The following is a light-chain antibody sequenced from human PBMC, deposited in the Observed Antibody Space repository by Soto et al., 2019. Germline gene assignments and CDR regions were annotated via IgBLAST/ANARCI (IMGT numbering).Light chain of an antibody. J-gene: IGLJ1*01. Sequence: SYELTQPPSVSVSPGQTASITCPGDKLGDKYASWYQQKPGQSPVLVIYQDGKRPSGVPERFSGSNSGNTATLTISETQAMDEADYYCQAWDSSTEVFGTGTKVTVL. V-gene: IGLV3-1*01. CDR1: KLGDKY. CDR3: QAWDSSTEV. CDR2: QDG.